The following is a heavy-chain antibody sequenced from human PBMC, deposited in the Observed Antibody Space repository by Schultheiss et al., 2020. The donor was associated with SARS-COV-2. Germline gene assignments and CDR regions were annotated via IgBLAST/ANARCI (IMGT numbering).Heavy chain of an antibody. CDR3: ARESGYIGYEYYFDY. D-gene: IGHD5-12*01. CDR1: GGSISSDH. V-gene: IGHV4-59*01. Sequence: SETLSLTCTISGGSISSDHWSWIRQPPGKGLEWIGHINDSGSTNYSPSLKSRVTISVDTSKNQFSLKLTSVTAADAAVYYCARESGYIGYEYYFDYWGQGTLVTVSS. J-gene: IGHJ4*02. CDR2: INDSGST.